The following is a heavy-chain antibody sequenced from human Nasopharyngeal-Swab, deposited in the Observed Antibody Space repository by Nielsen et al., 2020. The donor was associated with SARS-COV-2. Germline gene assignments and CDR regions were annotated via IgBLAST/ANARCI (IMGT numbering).Heavy chain of an antibody. V-gene: IGHV5-51*01. CDR1: GYDFSNHW. J-gene: IGHJ6*02. CDR2: VYPGDSDT. D-gene: IGHD1-26*01. Sequence: GESLKISCKGSGYDFSNHWIAWVRQKPGKGLEWMGFVYPGDSDTRYSPSFEGRVTISVDQSITTAYLHWTSLKASDTAKYYCAIGAAVGTLFHGMDVWGQGTMVTVSS. CDR3: AIGAAVGTLFHGMDV.